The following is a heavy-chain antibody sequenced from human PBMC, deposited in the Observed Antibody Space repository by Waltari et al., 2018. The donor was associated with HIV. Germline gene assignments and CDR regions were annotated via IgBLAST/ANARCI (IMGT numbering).Heavy chain of an antibody. CDR1: GFRFSKYG. D-gene: IGHD6-13*01. CDR3: ARDRWVASSNWYVDF. J-gene: IGHJ4*02. CDR2: IFSDGSHK. Sequence: QVQLVASGGGVVQPGGSLRLSCAASGFRFSKYGMHWVRQTQGRGLEWVAVIFSDGSHKSYTDSIKGRFTVSRDNSKNTLNLQMDGLRADDTGVYYCARDRWVASSNWYVDFWGQGTLVSVSA. V-gene: IGHV3-30*19.